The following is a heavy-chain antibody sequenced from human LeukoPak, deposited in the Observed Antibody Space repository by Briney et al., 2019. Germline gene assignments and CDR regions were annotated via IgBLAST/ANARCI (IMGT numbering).Heavy chain of an antibody. CDR1: GGSFSGYY. CDR3: ARRYYDFWSGYWGPDFDY. D-gene: IGHD3-3*01. CDR2: INHSGST. Sequence: SETLSLTCAVYGGSFSGYYWSWIRQTPGKGLEWIGEINHSGSTNYNPSLKSRVTISVDTSKNQFSLKLSSVTAADTAVYYCARRYYDFWSGYWGPDFDYRGQGTLVTVSS. V-gene: IGHV4-34*01. J-gene: IGHJ4*02.